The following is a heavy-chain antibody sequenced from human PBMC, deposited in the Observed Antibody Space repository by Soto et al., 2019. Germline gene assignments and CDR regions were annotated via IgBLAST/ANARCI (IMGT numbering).Heavy chain of an antibody. CDR2: ISYSGST. CDR3: ARGGSDFDN. J-gene: IGHJ4*02. D-gene: IGHD1-26*01. V-gene: IGHV4-59*01. Sequence: PSETLSLTCTVSGGSISTYYWSWIRQPPGKGLEWIGYISYSGSTNYNPSLKSRVTISVDTSKNEFSLKVSSVTAADTAVYYCARGGSDFDNWGQGTLVTVSS. CDR1: GGSISTYY.